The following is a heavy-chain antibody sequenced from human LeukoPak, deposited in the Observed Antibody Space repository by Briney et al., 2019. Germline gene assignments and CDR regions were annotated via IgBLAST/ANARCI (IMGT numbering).Heavy chain of an antibody. CDR3: AKERLHKYYYDSSGSYYFDY. J-gene: IGHJ4*02. CDR1: GFILSAYG. CDR2: IWYDGGNK. D-gene: IGHD3-22*01. Sequence: GRSLRLSCAASGFILSAYGMHWVRQAPGKGLEWVAVIWYDGGNKYYADSVKGRFTISRDNSKNTLYLQMNSLRAEDTAVYYCAKERLHKYYYDSSGSYYFDYWGQGTLVTVSS. V-gene: IGHV3-33*06.